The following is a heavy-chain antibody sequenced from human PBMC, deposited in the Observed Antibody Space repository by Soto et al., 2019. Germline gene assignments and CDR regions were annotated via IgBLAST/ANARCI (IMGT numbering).Heavy chain of an antibody. CDR2: IWYDGTNR. CDR1: GFTFSNHG. V-gene: IGHV3-33*01. Sequence: QVKLVESGGGVVQPGRSLRLSCAAYGFTFSNHGMHWVRQAPGKGLEWVTVIWYDGTNRFYADSVKGRFTISRDISENTVFLQMNSLRAEDTAVYYCARESSSGRRDRIDYWGQGTLVTVSS. J-gene: IGHJ4*02. D-gene: IGHD6-19*01. CDR3: ARESSSGRRDRIDY.